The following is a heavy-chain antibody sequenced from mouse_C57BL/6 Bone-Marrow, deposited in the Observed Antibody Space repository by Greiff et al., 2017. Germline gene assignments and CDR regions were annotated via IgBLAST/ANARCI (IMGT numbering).Heavy chain of an antibody. CDR2: IYPGDGDT. J-gene: IGHJ2*01. Sequence: QVQLQQSGAELVKPGASVKISCKASGYAFSSYWMNWVKQRPGKGLEWIGQIYPGDGDTNSNGKFKGKATLTADKSSSTASLQLSSLTSEDAAVYFCARCGYYYFDYWGQGTTLTVSS. V-gene: IGHV1-80*01. D-gene: IGHD2-3*01. CDR3: ARCGYYYFDY. CDR1: GYAFSSYW.